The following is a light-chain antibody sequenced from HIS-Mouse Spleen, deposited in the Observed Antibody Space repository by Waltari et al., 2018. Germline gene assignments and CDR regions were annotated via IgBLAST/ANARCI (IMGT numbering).Light chain of an antibody. J-gene: IGLJ3*02. Sequence: QSVLTQPPSASGTPGQRVPIPCSGSSSDVGSYNLVPWYQQHPGKAPKLMIYEGSKRPSGVSNRFSGSKSGNTASLTISGLQAEDEADYYCCSYAGSSTWVFGGGTKLTVL. CDR2: EGS. V-gene: IGLV2-23*01. CDR3: CSYAGSSTWV. CDR1: SSDVGSYNL.